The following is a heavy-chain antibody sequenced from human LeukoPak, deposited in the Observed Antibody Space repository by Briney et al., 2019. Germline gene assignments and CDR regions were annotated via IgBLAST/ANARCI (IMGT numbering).Heavy chain of an antibody. CDR3: ARHQDGHNSGRFDY. CDR2: MNPNSGNT. CDR1: GYTFTSYD. V-gene: IGHV1-8*01. Sequence: ASVKVSCKASGYTFTSYDINWVRQATGQGLEWMGWMNPNSGNTGYAQKFQGRVTMTRNTSISTAYMELSSLRSEDTAVYYCARHQDGHNSGRFDYWGQGTLVTVSS. J-gene: IGHJ4*02. D-gene: IGHD5-24*01.